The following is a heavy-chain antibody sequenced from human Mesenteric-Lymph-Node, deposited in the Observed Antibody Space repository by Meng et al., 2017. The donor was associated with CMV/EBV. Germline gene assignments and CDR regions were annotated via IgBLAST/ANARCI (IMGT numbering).Heavy chain of an antibody. CDR2: ISYDGSKK. J-gene: IGHJ4*02. D-gene: IGHD3-22*01. CDR1: GFTFSRYD. V-gene: IGHV3-30-3*01. CDR3: ASPLWYYYDSSPFDY. Sequence: SGFTFSRYDMHWVRQAPGKGLEWVAVISYDGSKKYNADTVKGRFTISRDNSKNTLYLQMNSLRAEDTAVYYCASPLWYYYDSSPFDYWGQGTLVTVSS.